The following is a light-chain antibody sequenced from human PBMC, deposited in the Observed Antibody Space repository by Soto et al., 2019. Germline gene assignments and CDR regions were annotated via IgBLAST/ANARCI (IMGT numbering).Light chain of an antibody. CDR2: AAS. CDR3: QQVNSSPLT. Sequence: IQLTQSPSSLSASVGDRVTITCRASQGIARYLAWYQQKPGKAPNVLIYAASTLQSGVPSRFSGSGYGTDFTLTISSLQPEDFATYYCQQVNSSPLTFGGGTKVEIK. J-gene: IGKJ4*01. V-gene: IGKV1-9*01. CDR1: QGIARY.